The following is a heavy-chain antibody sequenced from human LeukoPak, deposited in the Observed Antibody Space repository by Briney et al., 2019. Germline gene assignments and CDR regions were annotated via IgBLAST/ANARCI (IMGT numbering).Heavy chain of an antibody. CDR3: ANVIVLVEGASDHFDY. CDR2: IKYDGSAK. D-gene: IGHD2-2*01. J-gene: IGHJ4*02. Sequence: PGGSLRLSCAASGFTFSSYWMTWVRQPPGKGLEWVANIKYDGSAKYYGDSVKGRFTISRDNTKNSLYLQMNSLRAEDTAVYYCANVIVLVEGASDHFDYWGQGTPATVHS. V-gene: IGHV3-7*01. CDR1: GFTFSSYW.